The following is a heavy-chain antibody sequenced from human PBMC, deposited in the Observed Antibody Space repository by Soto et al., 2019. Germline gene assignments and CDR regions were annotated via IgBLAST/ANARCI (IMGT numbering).Heavy chain of an antibody. CDR2: IYYSGSP. CDR1: GGSISSGDYY. D-gene: IGHD2-2*01. Sequence: QVQLQESGPGLVKPSQTLSLTCTVSGGSISSGDYYWSWIRQPPGRGLEWIGYIYYSGSPYYNPSLKSRVTISVDTSKNPFSLKLSSVTAADTAVYYCARLPILHFNYGMDVWGQGTTVTVSS. J-gene: IGHJ6*02. V-gene: IGHV4-30-4*01. CDR3: ARLPILHFNYGMDV.